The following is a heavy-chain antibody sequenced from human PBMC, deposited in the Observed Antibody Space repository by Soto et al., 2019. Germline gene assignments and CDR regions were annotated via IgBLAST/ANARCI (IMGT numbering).Heavy chain of an antibody. CDR2: IIPIFGTA. Sequence: QVQLVQSGAEVKKPGSSVKVSCKASGGTFSSYAIRWVRQAPGQGLEWMGGIIPIFGTANYAQKFQGRVTITPDESPSTAYMELSSLRSEDTAVYYCARSTHNRKLLYLYYFDYLGQGTLVTGPS. CDR3: ARSTHNRKLLYLYYFDY. V-gene: IGHV1-69*01. J-gene: IGHJ4*02. CDR1: GGTFSSYA. D-gene: IGHD2-2*02.